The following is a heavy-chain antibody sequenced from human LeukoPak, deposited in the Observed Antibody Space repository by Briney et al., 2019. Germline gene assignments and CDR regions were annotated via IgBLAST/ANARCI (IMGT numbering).Heavy chain of an antibody. Sequence: GGSLRLSCAASGFTFSDYYMSWIRQAPGKGLEWVSYISSSGSTIYYADSVKGRFTISRDNAKNSLYLQMNSLRAEDTALYYCARVPLSSGWYEVDYWGQGTLVTVSS. CDR2: ISSSGSTI. J-gene: IGHJ4*02. V-gene: IGHV3-11*04. CDR1: GFTFSDYY. D-gene: IGHD6-19*01. CDR3: ARVPLSSGWYEVDY.